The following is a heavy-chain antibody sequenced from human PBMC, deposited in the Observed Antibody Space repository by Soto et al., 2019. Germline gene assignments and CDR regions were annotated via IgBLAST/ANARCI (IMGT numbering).Heavy chain of an antibody. D-gene: IGHD7-27*01. Sequence: EVQMVESGGGLVQPGGSLRLSCAASGFSLSNHWMTWVRQAPGKGLEWVASIKQDGSEIFYVDSVKGRFTISRDNAKNSLSLQMNSLRVEDAAVYYCATDLNWASTWGQGTLVTVSS. J-gene: IGHJ4*02. CDR3: ATDLNWAST. CDR2: IKQDGSEI. V-gene: IGHV3-7*03. CDR1: GFSLSNHW.